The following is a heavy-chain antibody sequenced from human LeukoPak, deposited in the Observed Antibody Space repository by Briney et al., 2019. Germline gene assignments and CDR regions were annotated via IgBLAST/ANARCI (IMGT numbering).Heavy chain of an antibody. CDR2: IGTAGDT. CDR3: ARAIAAAGPYYYYGMDV. V-gene: IGHV3-13*01. CDR1: GFTSSSYD. J-gene: IGHJ6*02. D-gene: IGHD6-13*01. Sequence: PGGSLRLSCAASGFTSSSYDMHWVRQATGKGLEWVSAIGTAGDTYYPGSVKGRFTISRENAKNSLYLQMNSLRAEDTAVYYCARAIAAAGPYYYYGMDVWGQGTTVTVSS.